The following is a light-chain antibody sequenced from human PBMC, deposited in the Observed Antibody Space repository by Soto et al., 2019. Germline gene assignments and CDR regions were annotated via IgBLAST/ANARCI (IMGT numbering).Light chain of an antibody. Sequence: QSVLTQPASVSGSPGQSITISCTGTSSDVGGYNYVSWYQQHPGKAPKLMIYDVSNRPSGVSNRFSGSKSGNTASLTISGLRAEDEADYYCSSYTSSNTLVFGGGTQLTVL. V-gene: IGLV2-14*01. CDR1: SSDVGGYNY. CDR2: DVS. J-gene: IGLJ2*01. CDR3: SSYTSSNTLV.